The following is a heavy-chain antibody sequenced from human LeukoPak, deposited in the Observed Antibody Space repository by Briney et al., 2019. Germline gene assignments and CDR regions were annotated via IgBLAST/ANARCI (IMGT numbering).Heavy chain of an antibody. CDR2: ISGSGGTT. Sequence: GGSLRLSCAASGFTFNTYAMSWVRQAPGKGLEWVSGISGSGGTTYYADSVKGRYTISRDKSKNTLDLQMNGLRAEDTAVYYCAKDRNSVGSSYNYWGQGTLVTVSS. CDR1: GFTFNTYA. D-gene: IGHD6-6*01. V-gene: IGHV3-23*01. CDR3: AKDRNSVGSSYNY. J-gene: IGHJ4*02.